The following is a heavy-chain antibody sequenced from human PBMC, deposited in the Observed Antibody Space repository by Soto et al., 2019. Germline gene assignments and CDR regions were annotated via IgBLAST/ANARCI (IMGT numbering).Heavy chain of an antibody. V-gene: IGHV3-30*18. D-gene: IGHD2-15*01. CDR3: GKDRRYCSGGSCYGGLGCDV. CDR2: ISNDGSKK. CDR1: GFTFISYG. Sequence: QVQLVESGGGVVQPGRSLRLSCAASGFTFISYGMHWVRQAPGTGLEWVALISNDGSKKDYADSVEGRFTISRDNSKKTLYLQRNSLRAEDTAVYYCGKDRRYCSGGSCYGGLGCDVWGQGTLVTVSS. J-gene: IGHJ4*02.